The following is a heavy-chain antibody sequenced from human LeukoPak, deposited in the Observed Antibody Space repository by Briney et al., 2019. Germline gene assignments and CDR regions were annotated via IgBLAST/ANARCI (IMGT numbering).Heavy chain of an antibody. CDR3: ARAAYCGGDCYLFDY. D-gene: IGHD2-21*02. J-gene: IGHJ4*02. CDR2: IYYSRTT. Sequence: SETLSLTCTVSSDSIYSSNYYWGWIRQPPGKGLEWIGSIYYSRTTYYNSSLKSRVTISVDTSKNQFSLKLSSLTAADTAVYYCARAAYCGGDCYLFDYWGREPWSPSSQ. V-gene: IGHV4-39*01. CDR1: SDSIYSSNYY.